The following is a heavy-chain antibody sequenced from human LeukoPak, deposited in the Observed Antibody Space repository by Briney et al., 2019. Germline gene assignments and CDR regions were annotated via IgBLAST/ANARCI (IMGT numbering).Heavy chain of an antibody. CDR2: IYTSGST. J-gene: IGHJ4*02. V-gene: IGHV4-61*02. CDR3: ARHYRGSSGQYFDY. Sequence: PSETLSLTCAVYGGSISSGSYYWSWIRQPAGKGLEWIGRIYTSGSTNYNPSLKSRVTISVDTSKNQFSLKLSSVTAADTAVYYCARHYRGSSGQYFDYWGQGTLVTVSS. CDR1: GGSISSGSYY. D-gene: IGHD6-19*01.